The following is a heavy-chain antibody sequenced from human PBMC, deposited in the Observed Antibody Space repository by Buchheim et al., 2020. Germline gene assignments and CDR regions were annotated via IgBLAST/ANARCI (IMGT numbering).Heavy chain of an antibody. J-gene: IGHJ5*01. CDR2: ISSAWSKK. V-gene: IGHV3-48*03. CDR3: AKSSGWFDS. Sequence: QLVESGGALVQPGGSLRLSCVASMSTFSNSEMNWVRQTPGKGLEWIAYISSAWSKKDYADSVKGRFTISRDNAKSSLVLEMKSLGAEDTAIYYCAKSSGWFDSWGQGTL. D-gene: IGHD3-22*01. CDR1: MSTFSNSE.